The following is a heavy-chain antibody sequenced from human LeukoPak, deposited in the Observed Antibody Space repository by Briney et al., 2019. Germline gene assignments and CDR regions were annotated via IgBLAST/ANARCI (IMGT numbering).Heavy chain of an antibody. J-gene: IGHJ3*02. D-gene: IGHD6-19*01. CDR1: GGSIRSSNYY. V-gene: IGHV4-39*01. CDR3: ARRAVTGTGVDAFDI. CDR2: IYHNGGT. Sequence: SETLSLTCTVSGGSIRSSNYYWGWVRQPPGKGLEWIGTIYHNGGTYYNPSLQSRVTISVDTSKNQFSLKLNSVTAPDTGIYYCARRAVTGTGVDAFDIWGQGTMVTVSS.